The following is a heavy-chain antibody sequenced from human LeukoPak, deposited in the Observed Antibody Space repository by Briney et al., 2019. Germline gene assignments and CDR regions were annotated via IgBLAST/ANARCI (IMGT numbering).Heavy chain of an antibody. CDR2: IHPSGIF. V-gene: IGHV4-34*01. CDR3: ARGRDRSKAGDH. D-gene: IGHD5-24*01. Sequence: SETLSLTCAVYGGSCDDYYCSWLRQPPGKGLEWIGEIHPSGIFYYNSSLLSRVTISIDTSKSQFSLRLTSVTAADTAFYYCARGRDRSKAGDHWGQGSLVTVSS. CDR1: GGSCDDYY. J-gene: IGHJ4*02.